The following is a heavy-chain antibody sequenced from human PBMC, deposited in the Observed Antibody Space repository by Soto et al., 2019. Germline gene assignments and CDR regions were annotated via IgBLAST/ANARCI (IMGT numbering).Heavy chain of an antibody. V-gene: IGHV4-4*02. Sequence: PSETLSLTCTVSGGSISTGNWWTWVRQSPEKGLEWIGEIFRGGNTYYNPSFKSRVTISVDNSNNQFSLRLNSVTAADTAVYYCARIGTVSLDFWGPGTLVTVSS. CDR1: GGSISTGNW. CDR2: IFRGGNT. D-gene: IGHD4-17*01. J-gene: IGHJ4*02. CDR3: ARIGTVSLDF.